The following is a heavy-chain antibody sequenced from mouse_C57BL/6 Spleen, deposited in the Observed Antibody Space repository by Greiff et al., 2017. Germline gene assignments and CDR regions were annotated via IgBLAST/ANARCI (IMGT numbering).Heavy chain of an antibody. CDR1: GYTFTDYE. CDR3: TKDKIYYDFLDY. CDR2: IDPETGGT. J-gene: IGHJ2*01. D-gene: IGHD2-4*01. Sequence: VQLQQSGAELVRPGASVTLSCKASGYTFTDYEMHWVKQTPVHGLEWIGAIDPETGGTAYNQKFKGKAILTADKSSSTAYMELRSLTSEDSAVYYCTKDKIYYDFLDYWGQGTTLTVSS. V-gene: IGHV1-15*01.